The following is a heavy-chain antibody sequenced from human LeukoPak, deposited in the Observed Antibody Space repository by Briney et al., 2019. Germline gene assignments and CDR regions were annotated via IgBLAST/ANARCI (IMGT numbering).Heavy chain of an antibody. CDR1: GGSFSGYY. CDR2: INHSGST. D-gene: IGHD6-13*01. CDR3: ASFYSSNYYFDY. Sequence: PSETLSLTCAVYGGSFSGYYWSWIRQPPGKGLEWIGEINHSGSTNYNPSLKSRVTISVDTSKNQFSLKLRSVTAADTAVYYCASFYSSNYYFDYWGQGTLATVSS. J-gene: IGHJ4*02. V-gene: IGHV4-34*01.